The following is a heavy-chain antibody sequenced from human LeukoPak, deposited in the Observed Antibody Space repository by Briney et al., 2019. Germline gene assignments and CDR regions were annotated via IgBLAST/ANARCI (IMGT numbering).Heavy chain of an antibody. CDR2: TNQGGSDK. J-gene: IGHJ3*01. CDR1: GFTFSSYG. CDR3: ARDKGPNLIDV. Sequence: PGGSLRLSCAASGFTFSSYGMHWVRQSPATGLGWVANTNQGGSDKYYVDSVKGRFTISRDNAKNLVYLDMHSLRAEDTALYYCARDKGPNLIDVWGQGTMVTVFS. V-gene: IGHV3-7*03.